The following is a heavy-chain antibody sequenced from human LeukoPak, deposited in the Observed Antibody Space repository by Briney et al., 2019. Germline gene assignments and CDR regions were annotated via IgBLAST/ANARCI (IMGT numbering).Heavy chain of an antibody. CDR1: GFTFNNYA. Sequence: PGGSLRLSCAASGFTFNNYAMSWVRQAPGKGLEWVSSISGSGDYTFYADSLKGRFTISRDNSKDTLYLQMNSLRVEDTAIYYCAKDRPNYYGTNGHYYTRNGDYWGQGTLVTVSS. D-gene: IGHD3-22*01. J-gene: IGHJ4*02. V-gene: IGHV3-23*01. CDR3: AKDRPNYYGTNGHYYTRNGDY. CDR2: ISGSGDYT.